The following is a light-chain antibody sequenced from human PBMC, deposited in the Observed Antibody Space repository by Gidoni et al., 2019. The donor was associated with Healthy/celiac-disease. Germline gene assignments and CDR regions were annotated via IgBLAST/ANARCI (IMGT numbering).Light chain of an antibody. Sequence: QSVLTQPPSASGTPGPRVTISCSVSSSNIGSNTVNWYQQLPGTAPKLLIYSNNQRPSGVPDRFSGSKSGTSASLAISGLQSEDEADYYCAAWDDSLNGYVVFGGWTKLTVL. V-gene: IGLV1-44*01. CDR1: SSNIGSNT. CDR3: AAWDDSLNGYVV. CDR2: SNN. J-gene: IGLJ2*01.